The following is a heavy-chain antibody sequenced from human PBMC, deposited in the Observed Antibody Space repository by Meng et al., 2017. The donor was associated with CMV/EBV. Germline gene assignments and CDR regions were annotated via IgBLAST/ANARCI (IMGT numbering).Heavy chain of an antibody. D-gene: IGHD3-3*01. CDR2: ISYGGST. J-gene: IGHJ6*02. Sequence: SETLSLTCTVSGASITSSSYFWDWIRQPPGKGLEWIGSISYGGSTYYNSSLKSRVTISVDMSKNQFTLKLSSVTAADTAVYYCAKIFPGDYYKYAMDVWGQGTTVTVSS. V-gene: IGHV4-39*06. CDR1: GASITSSSYF. CDR3: AKIFPGDYYKYAMDV.